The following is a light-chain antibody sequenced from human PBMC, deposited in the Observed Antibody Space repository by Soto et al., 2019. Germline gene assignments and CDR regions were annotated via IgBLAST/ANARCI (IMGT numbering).Light chain of an antibody. CDR1: QGISSY. V-gene: IGKV1-8*01. CDR2: AAS. Sequence: AIRMTQSPSSLSASTGDRVTITCRASQGISSYLAWYQQKPGKAPKLLIYAASTLQSGVPSRFSGSGSGTDFTLTNSCLQSEDFATYYCEQYYSYPRTVGQGTKVVIK. J-gene: IGKJ1*01. CDR3: EQYYSYPRT.